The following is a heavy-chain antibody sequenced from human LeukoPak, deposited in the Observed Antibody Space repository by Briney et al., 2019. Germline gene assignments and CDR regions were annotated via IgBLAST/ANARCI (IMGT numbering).Heavy chain of an antibody. CDR3: ARAEGHNSLDY. Sequence: PGGSLRLSCAASGFTFSTYAMHWVRQAPGKGLEWVSSISGSGNYTYYADSLKGRFTISRDSAKNSLYLQMNSLRAEETAVYYCARAEGHNSLDYWGPRTRVTVSS. J-gene: IGHJ4*02. CDR1: GFTFSTYA. CDR2: ISGSGNYT. D-gene: IGHD1-14*01. V-gene: IGHV3-21*01.